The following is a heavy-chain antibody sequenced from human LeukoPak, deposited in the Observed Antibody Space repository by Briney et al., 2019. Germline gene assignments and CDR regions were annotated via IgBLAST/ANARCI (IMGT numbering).Heavy chain of an antibody. J-gene: IGHJ4*02. D-gene: IGHD2-15*01. CDR2: ISGSGGST. CDR1: GGSFSGYY. V-gene: IGHV3-23*01. CDR3: YCSGGSRLGY. Sequence: ETLSLTCAVYGGSFSGYYGSWVRQAPGKGLEWVSAISGSGGSTYYADSVKGRFTISRDNSKNTLYLQMNSLRAEDTAVYYCYCSGGSRLGYWGQGTLVTVSS.